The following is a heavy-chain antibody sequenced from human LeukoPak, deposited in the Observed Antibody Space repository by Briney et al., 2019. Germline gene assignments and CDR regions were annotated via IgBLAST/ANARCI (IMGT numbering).Heavy chain of an antibody. D-gene: IGHD2-2*01. CDR1: GFTFSSYG. Sequence: GGSLRLSCAASGFTFSSYGIHWVRQAPGKGLEWVAFIRKEGTNKYYSDSVKGRFTISRDNSKNTLYLEMNSLRAEDTAVYYCTTPTGPAVIIDYWGPGTLVTASS. V-gene: IGHV3-30*02. CDR2: IRKEGTNK. J-gene: IGHJ4*02. CDR3: TTPTGPAVIIDY.